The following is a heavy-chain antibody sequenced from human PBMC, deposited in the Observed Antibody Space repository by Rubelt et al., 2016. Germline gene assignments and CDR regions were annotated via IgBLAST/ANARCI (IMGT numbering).Heavy chain of an antibody. D-gene: IGHD1-1*01. CDR2: IDWDSDK. V-gene: IGHV2-70*01. Sequence: QVTLRESGPALVKPTQTLSLTFSFSGFSRSTSGMCVSWIRMPPCTALEWLALIDWDSDKYYSTSLRTRLTISKDTSKHQAAVTMTDMDPVDTATYYCARTQTESEPDYWGQGTLVTVSS. CDR1: GFSRSTSGMC. CDR3: ARTQTESEPDY. J-gene: IGHJ4*02.